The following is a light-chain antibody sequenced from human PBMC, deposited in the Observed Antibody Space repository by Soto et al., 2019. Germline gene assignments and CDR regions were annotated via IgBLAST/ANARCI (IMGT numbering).Light chain of an antibody. CDR2: DAS. J-gene: IGKJ4*01. CDR3: QQCSNWPPGFA. CDR1: QSVSSSY. Sequence: ESVLPQSPSTLSLSPGERATLSCKARQSVSSSYLAWYQQKPGQAPRLLIYDASNRATGIPARFSGSGSGTDFTLTISSLEPEDFAVYYCQQCSNWPPGFAFGGGSKVDIK. V-gene: IGKV3D-20*02.